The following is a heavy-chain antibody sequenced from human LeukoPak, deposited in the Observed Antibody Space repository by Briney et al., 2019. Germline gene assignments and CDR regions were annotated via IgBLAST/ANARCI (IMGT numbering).Heavy chain of an antibody. CDR3: ARDGADYGDYGNTYYYYYGLDV. J-gene: IGHJ6*02. CDR1: GFTFSSYW. Sequence: GGSLRLSCAASGFTFSSYWMSWVRQAPGKGLEWVAHIKQDGSEKYYVDSVKGRFTISRDNAKNSLYLQMNSLRAEDTAVYYCARDGADYGDYGNTYYYYYGLDVWGQGTTVTVSS. CDR2: IKQDGSEK. V-gene: IGHV3-7*01. D-gene: IGHD4-17*01.